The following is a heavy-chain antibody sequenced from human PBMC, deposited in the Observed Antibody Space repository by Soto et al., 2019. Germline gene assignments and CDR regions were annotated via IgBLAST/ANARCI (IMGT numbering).Heavy chain of an antibody. CDR3: ARGKAPGYSSGWYMEGAFDI. J-gene: IGHJ3*02. Sequence: SVKVSCKASGGTFSSYAISWVRQAPGQGLEWMGGIIPIFGTANYAQKFQGRVTITADESTSTAYMELSSLRSEDTAVYYCARGKAPGYSSGWYMEGAFDIWGQGTMVTVSS. CDR2: IIPIFGTA. V-gene: IGHV1-69*13. D-gene: IGHD6-19*01. CDR1: GGTFSSYA.